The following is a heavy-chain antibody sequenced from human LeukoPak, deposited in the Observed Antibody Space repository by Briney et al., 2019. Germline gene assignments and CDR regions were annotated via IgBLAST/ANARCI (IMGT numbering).Heavy chain of an antibody. D-gene: IGHD5-12*01. J-gene: IGHJ6*04. V-gene: IGHV1-69*06. CDR3: ARSREAPPRGYSGYDFARYYYYGMDV. Sequence: AAQFSCKAAGGTFISYAISWGRQAPGQGLEWRGGIIPIFGTTNFTQKFQGRVTITADKSTSTASLELSSLSSEDTVVYYCARSREAPPRGYSGYDFARYYYYGMDVGGKGTTVTVS. CDR2: IIPIFGTT. CDR1: GGTFISYA.